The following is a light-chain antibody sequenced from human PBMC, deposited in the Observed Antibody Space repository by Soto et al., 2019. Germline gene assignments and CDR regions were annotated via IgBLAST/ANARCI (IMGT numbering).Light chain of an antibody. CDR3: QQYGSSPPMYT. Sequence: EIVLTQSPGTLSLSPGERATLSCRASQSVNSRFLAWYQQKPGQAPRLLMYGASTRATGIPDRFSGSGSGADFTLTISRLDPEDFAVYYCQQYGSSPPMYTFGQGTKLEIK. V-gene: IGKV3-20*01. CDR1: QSVNSRF. CDR2: GAS. J-gene: IGKJ2*01.